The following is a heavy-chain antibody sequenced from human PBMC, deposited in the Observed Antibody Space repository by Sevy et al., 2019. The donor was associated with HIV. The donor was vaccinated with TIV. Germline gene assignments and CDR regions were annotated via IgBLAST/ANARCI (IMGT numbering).Heavy chain of an antibody. D-gene: IGHD4-4*01. V-gene: IGHV3-30*18. J-gene: IGHJ6*02. Sequence: GGSLRLSCIASGFSFSNFGMHWVRQAPGKGLEWVAISSYDGHTNYFGDSVKGRFTISRDNSKNTLYLQMNSLRVQDTAVYYCAKDLLQLTIKELAQDYYYGIDVWGQGTTVTVSS. CDR3: AKDLLQLTIKELAQDYYYGIDV. CDR1: GFSFSNFG. CDR2: SSYDGHTN.